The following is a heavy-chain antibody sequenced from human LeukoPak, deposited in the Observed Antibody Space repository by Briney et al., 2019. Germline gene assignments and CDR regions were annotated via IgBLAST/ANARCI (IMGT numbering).Heavy chain of an antibody. CDR3: ARELIAAAGRTNWFDP. CDR2: INPNSGGA. D-gene: IGHD6-13*01. Sequence: GASVKVSCKASGYTFTGYYMHWVRQAPRQGLEWMGWINPNSGGANYAQKFQGRVTMTRDTSISTAYMELSRLRSDDTAVYYCARELIAAAGRTNWFDPWGQGTLVTVSS. CDR1: GYTFTGYY. J-gene: IGHJ5*02. V-gene: IGHV1-2*02.